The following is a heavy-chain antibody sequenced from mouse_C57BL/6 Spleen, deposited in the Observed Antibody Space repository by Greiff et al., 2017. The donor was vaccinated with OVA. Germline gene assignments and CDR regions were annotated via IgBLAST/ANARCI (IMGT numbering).Heavy chain of an antibody. J-gene: IGHJ2*01. Sequence: VQLQQPGAELVKPGASVKLSCKASGYTFTSYCMHWVKQRPGRGLEWIGRIDPNSGGTKYNEKFKSKATLTVDKPSSTAYMQLRSLTSAGSAVSDCAREDWGAYYLDYWGQGTTLTVSS. V-gene: IGHV1-72*01. CDR2: IDPNSGGT. D-gene: IGHD4-1*01. CDR3: AREDWGAYYLDY. CDR1: GYTFTSYC.